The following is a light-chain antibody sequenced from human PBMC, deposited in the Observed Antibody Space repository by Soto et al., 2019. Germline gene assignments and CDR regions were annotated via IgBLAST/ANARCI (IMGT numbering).Light chain of an antibody. CDR1: RSDVGGYNY. V-gene: IGLV2-14*01. CDR2: EVS. J-gene: IGLJ1*01. CDR3: SSYTSSTTQV. Sequence: QSVLTQPASVSGSPGQSITISVTGARSDVGGYNYVSWYQHHPGKAPKLMIYEVSNRPSGVSNRFSGAKSGNTASLTISGLQAEDEADDYCSSYTSSTTQVFGTGTKLTVL.